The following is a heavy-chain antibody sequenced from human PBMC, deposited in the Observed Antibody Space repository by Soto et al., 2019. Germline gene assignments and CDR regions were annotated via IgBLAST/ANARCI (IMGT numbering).Heavy chain of an antibody. J-gene: IGHJ4*02. CDR2: IWHDGGNK. CDR3: ARDGDVNTGFGKDY. V-gene: IGHV3-33*01. Sequence: XGSLRLSCAASGFTFSSYGMHWVRQAPGKGLEWVAFIWHDGGNKFYAESVKGRFTISRDNSKNTLYLQMTSLSAEDTAMYYCARDGDVNTGFGKDYWGQGTLVTVSS. D-gene: IGHD3-16*01. CDR1: GFTFSSYG.